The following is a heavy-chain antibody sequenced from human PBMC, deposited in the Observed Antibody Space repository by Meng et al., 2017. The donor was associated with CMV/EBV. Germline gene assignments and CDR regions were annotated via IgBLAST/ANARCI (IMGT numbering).Heavy chain of an antibody. CDR2: IIPIFGTA. CDR1: GGTASSYA. Sequence: VQVVQSGDEVENPGSLVKVSCKCSGGTASSYAISWVRRAPGQGLEWMGEIIPIFGTANYAQKFQGRVTITADESTSTAYMELSSLRSEDTAVYYCARDPNSSSSWGQGTLVTVSS. J-gene: IGHJ4*02. D-gene: IGHD6-6*01. V-gene: IGHV1-69*12. CDR3: ARDPNSSSS.